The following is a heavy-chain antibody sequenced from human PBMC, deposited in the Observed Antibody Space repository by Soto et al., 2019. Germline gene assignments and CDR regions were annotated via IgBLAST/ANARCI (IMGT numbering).Heavy chain of an antibody. CDR2: IYYSGST. CDR1: GGSISSSSYY. Sequence: PSETLSLTCTVSGGSISSSSYYWGWIRQPPGKGLEWIGSIYYSGSTYYNPSLKSRVTISVDTSKNQFSLKLSSVTAADTAVYYCARIIVKGLPKGIGNWFDPWGQGTLVTVSS. J-gene: IGHJ5*02. D-gene: IGHD1-26*01. CDR3: ARIIVKGLPKGIGNWFDP. V-gene: IGHV4-39*01.